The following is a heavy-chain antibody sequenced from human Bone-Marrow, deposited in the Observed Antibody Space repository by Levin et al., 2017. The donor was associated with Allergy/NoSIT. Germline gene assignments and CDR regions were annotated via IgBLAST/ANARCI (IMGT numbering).Heavy chain of an antibody. CDR2: ISWNSGSI. CDR1: GFTFDDYA. CDR3: AKDRGFDIVVVPAAYDRRSVYGMDV. J-gene: IGHJ6*02. V-gene: IGHV3-9*01. Sequence: PGGSLRLSCAASGFTFDDYAMHWVRQAPGKGLEWVSGISWNSGSIGYADSVKGRFTISRDNAKNSLYLQMNSLRAEDTALYYCAKDRGFDIVVVPAAYDRRSVYGMDVWGQGTTVTVSS. D-gene: IGHD2-2*01.